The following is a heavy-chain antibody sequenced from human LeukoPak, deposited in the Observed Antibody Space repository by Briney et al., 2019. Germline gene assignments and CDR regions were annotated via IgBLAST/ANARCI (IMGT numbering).Heavy chain of an antibody. D-gene: IGHD2-2*01. CDR1: GGSFSTYY. CDR2: VTHSGRT. CDR3: ARGPRIVPANDGYYYMDV. Sequence: SETLSLTCAVYGGSFSTYYWSWIRQPPGNGLEWIGEVTHSGRTNYNPSLRSRVTISVDMSKHQFSLKLISVTAADTAVYYCARGPRIVPANDGYYYMDVWGKGTTVTVSS. V-gene: IGHV4-34*01. J-gene: IGHJ6*03.